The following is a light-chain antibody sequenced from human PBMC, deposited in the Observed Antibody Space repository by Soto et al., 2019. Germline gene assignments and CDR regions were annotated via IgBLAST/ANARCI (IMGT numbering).Light chain of an antibody. V-gene: IGKV3-11*01. CDR1: QTVSNN. J-gene: IGKJ5*01. Sequence: DIVMTQSPATLSVSPGERVTLSCRASQTVSNNLAWYQQKPGQAPRLLIYGASSRATGIPARFSGSGSGTDFILTISSLEPEDFAIYYCQQRSNWITFGQGTRLEIK. CDR2: GAS. CDR3: QQRSNWIT.